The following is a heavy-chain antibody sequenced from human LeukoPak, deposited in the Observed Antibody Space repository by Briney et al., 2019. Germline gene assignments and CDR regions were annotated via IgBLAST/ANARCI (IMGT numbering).Heavy chain of an antibody. V-gene: IGHV3-20*03. J-gene: IGHJ4*02. CDR1: GFTFDDYG. CDR3: ARDLAVAGPRFGY. Sequence: GSLRLSFAASGFTFDDYGMSWARQAPGKGLEWVSGINWKGGSTGYADSVKGRFTISRDNAKNSLYLQMNSLRAEDTALYYCARDLAVAGPRFGYWGQGTLVTVSS. D-gene: IGHD6-19*01. CDR2: INWKGGST.